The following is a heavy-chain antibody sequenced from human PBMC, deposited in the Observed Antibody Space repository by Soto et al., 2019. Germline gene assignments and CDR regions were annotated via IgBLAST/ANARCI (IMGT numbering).Heavy chain of an antibody. CDR3: ARGTSAAAGNYMDV. CDR1: GGSFSGYY. J-gene: IGHJ6*03. CDR2: INHSGST. V-gene: IGHV4-34*01. D-gene: IGHD6-13*01. Sequence: SETLSLTCAVYGGSFSGYYWSWVRQPPGKGLEWIGEINHSGSTNYNPSLKSRVTISVDTSKNQFSLKLSSVTAADTAVYYCARGTSAAAGNYMDVWGKGTTVTV.